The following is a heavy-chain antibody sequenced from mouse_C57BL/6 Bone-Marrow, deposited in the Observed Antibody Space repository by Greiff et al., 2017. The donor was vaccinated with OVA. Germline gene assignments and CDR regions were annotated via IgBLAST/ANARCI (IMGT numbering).Heavy chain of an antibody. CDR3: ARERPWFAY. CDR2: ISSGSSTI. CDR1: GFTFSDYG. V-gene: IGHV5-17*01. Sequence: EVHLVESGGGLVKPGGSLKLSCAASGFTFSDYGMHWVRQAPEKGLEWVAYISSGSSTIYYADTVKGRFTISRDNAKNTLFLQMTSLRSEDTAMYYCARERPWFAYWGQGTLVTVSA. D-gene: IGHD1-2*01. J-gene: IGHJ3*01.